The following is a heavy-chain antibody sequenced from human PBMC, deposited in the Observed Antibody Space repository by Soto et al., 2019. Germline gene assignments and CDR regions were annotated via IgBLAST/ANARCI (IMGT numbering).Heavy chain of an antibody. Sequence: GGSLRLSCAASGFTFSDYYMSWIRQAPGKGLEWVSVISSSGSTKYYADSVKGRFTISRDNSKNTLYLQMNSLRAEDTAVYYCARYWRRSIAAAGICFDYWGQGTLVTVSS. CDR3: ARYWRRSIAAAGICFDY. J-gene: IGHJ4*02. D-gene: IGHD6-13*01. V-gene: IGHV3-11*04. CDR2: ISSSGSTK. CDR1: GFTFSDYY.